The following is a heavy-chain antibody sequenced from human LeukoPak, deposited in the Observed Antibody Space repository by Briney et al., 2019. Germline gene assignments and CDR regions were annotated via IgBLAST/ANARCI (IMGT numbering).Heavy chain of an antibody. Sequence: PGGSLRLSCAASGFTFSRYWMYWVRQAPGKGLEWVANINQGGSDKYYVDSVKGRFTISRDNANNLLYLQMNSLRGEDTAVYYCTRDRSRAEDDWGQGTLVTVSS. V-gene: IGHV3-7*01. CDR1: GFTFSRYW. J-gene: IGHJ4*02. CDR2: INQGGSDK. CDR3: TRDRSRAEDD. D-gene: IGHD1-14*01.